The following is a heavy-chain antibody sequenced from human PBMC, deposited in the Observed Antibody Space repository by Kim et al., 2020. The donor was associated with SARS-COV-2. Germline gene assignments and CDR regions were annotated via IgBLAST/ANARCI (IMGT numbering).Heavy chain of an antibody. CDR3: ARRGWELRTAAGSPYYYYGMDV. Sequence: GGSLRLSCAASGFTFSSYSMNWVRQAPGKGLEWVSSISSSSSYIYYADSVKGRFTISRDNAKNSLYLQMNSLSAEDTAVYYCARRGWELRTAAGSPYYYYGMDVWGQGTTVRDSS. CDR2: ISSSSSYI. CDR1: GFTFSSYS. J-gene: IGHJ6*02. D-gene: IGHD1-26*01. V-gene: IGHV3-21*01.